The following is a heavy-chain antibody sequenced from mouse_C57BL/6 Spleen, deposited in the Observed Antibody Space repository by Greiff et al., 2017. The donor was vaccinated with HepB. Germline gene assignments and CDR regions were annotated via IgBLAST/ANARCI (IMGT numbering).Heavy chain of an antibody. V-gene: IGHV1-54*01. CDR1: GYAFTNYL. Sequence: QVQLQQSGAELVRPGTSVKVSCKASGYAFTNYLIEWVKQRPGQGLEWIGVINPGSGGTNYNEKFKGKATLTADKSSSTAYMQLSSLTSEDSAVYFCARKEDYGNYVYYAMDYWGQGTSVTVSS. CDR2: INPGSGGT. CDR3: ARKEDYGNYVYYAMDY. D-gene: IGHD2-1*01. J-gene: IGHJ4*01.